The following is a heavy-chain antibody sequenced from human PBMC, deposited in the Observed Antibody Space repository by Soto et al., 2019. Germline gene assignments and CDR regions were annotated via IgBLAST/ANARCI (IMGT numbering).Heavy chain of an antibody. CDR2: VSSYRGTT. J-gene: IGHJ4*02. Sequence: QVQLQESGPGLVKPSQTLSLTCTVSGGPIKSGDYYWIWIRQPPGKGLEWIGCVSSYRGTTYYNPSLKSRLTISLGTHMNQFSLKLSSATAADTAVYYCARGYYESSVYFVGSPIFDYWGQGSLVTVSS. V-gene: IGHV4-30-4*01. D-gene: IGHD3-22*01. CDR3: ARGYYESSVYFVGSPIFDY. CDR1: GGPIKSGDYY.